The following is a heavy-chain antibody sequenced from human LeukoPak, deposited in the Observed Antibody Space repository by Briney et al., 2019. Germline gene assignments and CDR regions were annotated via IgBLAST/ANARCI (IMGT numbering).Heavy chain of an antibody. J-gene: IGHJ3*01. V-gene: IGHV1-2*02. Sequence: ASVKVSCKASGDTLTNNHLYWVRQAPGQGLEWMGGIDPNSGGTNFAQNFQGRLTMTRDTSISTAYMELSRLTSDDTTVYYCARELGLNPFDVWGQGPMVTV. CDR2: IDPNSGGT. CDR1: GDTLTNNH. D-gene: IGHD7-27*01. CDR3: ARELGLNPFDV.